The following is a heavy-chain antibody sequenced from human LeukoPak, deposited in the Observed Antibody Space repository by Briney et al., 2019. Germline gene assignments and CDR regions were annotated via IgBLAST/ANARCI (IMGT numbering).Heavy chain of an antibody. V-gene: IGHV1-18*01. CDR1: GYTFTSYG. CDR2: ISAYNGNT. J-gene: IGHJ6*04. Sequence: AASVKVSCKASGYTFTSYGISWVRQAPGQGLEWMGWISAYNGNTNYAQKFQGRVTMTRDTSISTAYMELSRLRSDDTAVYYCARAGGDIVVLNPWGKGTTVTVSS. CDR3: ARAGGDIVVLNP. D-gene: IGHD2-2*01.